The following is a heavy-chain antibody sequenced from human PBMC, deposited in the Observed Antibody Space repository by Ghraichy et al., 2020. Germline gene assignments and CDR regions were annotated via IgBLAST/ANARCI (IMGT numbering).Heavy chain of an antibody. CDR3: VAATPSSDH. Sequence: GGSLRLSCEASGFSLNTHWMHWVRQAPGKGPMWVSRVNTDGSNTAYADSVRGRFTISRDKARNKMWLQMNSLRVDDTAVYYCVAATPSSDHWGQGTLVTVSS. CDR2: VNTDGSNT. D-gene: IGHD6-25*01. V-gene: IGHV3-74*01. CDR1: GFSLNTHW. J-gene: IGHJ4*02.